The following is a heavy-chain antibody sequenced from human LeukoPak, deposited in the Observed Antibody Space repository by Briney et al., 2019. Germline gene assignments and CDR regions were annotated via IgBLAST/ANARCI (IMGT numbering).Heavy chain of an antibody. CDR3: ARGSTSWDS. D-gene: IGHD2-2*01. CDR2: ISYDGSNK. V-gene: IGHV3-30*03. Sequence: PGRSLRLSCAASGFTFSSYGIHWVRQAPGKGVEWVAVISYDGSNKYYADSVKGRFTISRDNSKNTLYLQMNSLRAEDTAVYYCARGSTSWDSWGQRTLVTVSS. J-gene: IGHJ4*02. CDR1: GFTFSSYG.